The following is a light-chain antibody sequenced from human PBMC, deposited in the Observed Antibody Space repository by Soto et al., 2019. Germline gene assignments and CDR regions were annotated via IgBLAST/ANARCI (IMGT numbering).Light chain of an antibody. CDR2: GTS. V-gene: IGKV1-6*01. CDR1: QAIRTE. Sequence: GDRVIITCRASQAIRTELGWYQQRPGKAPKLLIYGTSNLQSGVPSRFSGSESGTDFTLTINGLQPEDFATYYCLQDYSYPRTFGQGTKVDVK. J-gene: IGKJ1*01. CDR3: LQDYSYPRT.